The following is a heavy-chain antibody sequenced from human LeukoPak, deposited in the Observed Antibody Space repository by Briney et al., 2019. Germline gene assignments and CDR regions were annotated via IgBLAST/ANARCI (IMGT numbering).Heavy chain of an antibody. D-gene: IGHD6-6*01. V-gene: IGHV4-34*01. CDR1: GGSFSGYY. CDR3: ARVGSSPPYFDY. Sequence: SETLSLTCAVYGGSFSGYYWSWIRQPPGKGLEWIGEINHSGSTNYNPSPKSRVTISVDTSKNQFSLKLSSVTAADTAVYYCARVGSSPPYFDYWGQGTLVTVSS. J-gene: IGHJ4*02. CDR2: INHSGST.